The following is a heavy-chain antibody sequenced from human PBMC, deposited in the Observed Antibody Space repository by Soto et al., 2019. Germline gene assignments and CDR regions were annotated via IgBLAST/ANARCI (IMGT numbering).Heavy chain of an antibody. CDR1: GYTFTSYA. Sequence: QVQLVQSGAEVKKPGASVKVSCKASGYTFTSYAMHWVRQAPGQRLEWMGWINAGNGNTKYSQKFQGRVTITRDTSASTAYMELSSLRSEDTAVYYCAREGRQWLAPKLYDYWGQGTLVTVSS. CDR3: AREGRQWLAPKLYDY. J-gene: IGHJ4*02. CDR2: INAGNGNT. D-gene: IGHD6-19*01. V-gene: IGHV1-3*01.